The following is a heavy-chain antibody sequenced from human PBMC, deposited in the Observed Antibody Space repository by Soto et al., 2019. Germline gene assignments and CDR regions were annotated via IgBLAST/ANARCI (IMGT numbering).Heavy chain of an antibody. CDR3: ATTVTPGY. CDR2: INHSGST. D-gene: IGHD4-17*01. J-gene: IGHJ4*02. CDR1: GGSFSGYY. Sequence: SETLSLTCAVYGGSFSGYYWSWIRQPPGKGLEWIGEINHSGSTNYNPSLKSRVTISVDTSKNQFSLKLSSVTAADTAVYYCATTVTPGYWGQGTLVTVSS. V-gene: IGHV4-34*01.